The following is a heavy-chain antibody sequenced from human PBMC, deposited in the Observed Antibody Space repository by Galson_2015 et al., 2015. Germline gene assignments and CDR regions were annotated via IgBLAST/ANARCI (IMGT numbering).Heavy chain of an antibody. D-gene: IGHD2-15*01. J-gene: IGHJ6*03. Sequence: SVKVSCKASGYTFTGYYIHWVRQAPGQGLEWMGRISPNTGGTNYAQKFQGRVTLTRDTSIDTVYMEMSSLRSDDTAVYYCARAAGHCSGSTCHLGYYRYMDVWGKGTTVTVSS. CDR2: ISPNTGGT. CDR3: ARAAGHCSGSTCHLGYYRYMDV. CDR1: GYTFTGYY. V-gene: IGHV1-2*06.